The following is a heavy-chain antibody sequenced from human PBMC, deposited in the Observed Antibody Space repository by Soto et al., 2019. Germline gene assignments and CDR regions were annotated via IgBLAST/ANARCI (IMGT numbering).Heavy chain of an antibody. CDR2: INSDGSST. CDR3: ARPQYPPDDLFTV. V-gene: IGHV3-74*01. CDR1: GFTFTNYW. J-gene: IGHJ3*01. Sequence: GGSLRLSCAASGFTFTNYWMQWVRQAPGKGLVWVSRINSDGSSTSHADSVKGRFTISRDNAKNPLYLQMSSLRAEDTAVYYCARPQYPPDDLFTVWGRGSVVTVTS. D-gene: IGHD3-9*01.